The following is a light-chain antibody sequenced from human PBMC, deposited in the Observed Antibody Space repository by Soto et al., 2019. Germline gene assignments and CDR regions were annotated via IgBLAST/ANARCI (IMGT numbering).Light chain of an antibody. Sequence: QSVLTQPPSASGTPGQRVSISCSGSSSNIGSNAVHWYQQFPGTAPRLLIYRDSQRPSGVPDRFSGSRSGTSASLAIVGLRSEDEAVYYCAAWDASLSACVFGNGTKLTVL. V-gene: IGLV1-47*01. CDR3: AAWDASLSACV. J-gene: IGLJ1*01. CDR1: SSNIGSNA. CDR2: RDS.